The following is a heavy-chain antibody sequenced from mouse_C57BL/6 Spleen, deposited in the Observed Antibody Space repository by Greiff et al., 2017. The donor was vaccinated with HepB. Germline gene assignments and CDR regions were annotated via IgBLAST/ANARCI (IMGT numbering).Heavy chain of an antibody. CDR3: ARLETTVVAFDY. CDR1: GYTFTSYC. J-gene: IGHJ2*01. D-gene: IGHD1-1*01. V-gene: IGHV1-50*01. Sequence: QVQLQQPGAELVKPGASVKLSCKASGYTFTSYCMQWVKQRPGQGLEWIGEIDPSDSYTNYNQKFKGKATLTVDTSSSTAYMQLSSLTSEDSAVYYCARLETTVVAFDYWGQGTTLTVSS. CDR2: IDPSDSYT.